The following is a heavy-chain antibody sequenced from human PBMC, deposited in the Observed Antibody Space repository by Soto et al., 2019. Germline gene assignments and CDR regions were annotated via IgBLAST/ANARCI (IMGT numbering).Heavy chain of an antibody. CDR2: MNEDGSTT. Sequence: WWSLRLSCLDSEFTFSSYWMYWFRQVPGKGLVWVSRMNEDGSTTDYADSVKGRFTISRDNARNTLYLQMNSLRAEDTAVYYCARDLSGRADVWGQGTTVTVSS. CDR1: EFTFSSYW. CDR3: ARDLSGRADV. D-gene: IGHD3-10*01. V-gene: IGHV3-74*01. J-gene: IGHJ6*02.